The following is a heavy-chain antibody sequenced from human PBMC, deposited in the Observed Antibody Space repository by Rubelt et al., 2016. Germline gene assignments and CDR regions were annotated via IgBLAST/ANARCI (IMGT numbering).Heavy chain of an antibody. V-gene: IGHV3-23*01. CDR2: ITGSGDRT. J-gene: IGHJ4*02. D-gene: IGHD6-25*01. CDR1: GFTFSDYA. Sequence: EVQLLESGGGLVQLGGSLRLSCAASGFTFSDYAMRWVRQAPGKGLEWVSSITGSGDRTYYTDSVKGRFTISTDNSKKTMFLQMNSLRAEDTAVYYCARGSVAAMKYYEYWGQGTLVTVSS. CDR3: ARGSVAAMKYYEY.